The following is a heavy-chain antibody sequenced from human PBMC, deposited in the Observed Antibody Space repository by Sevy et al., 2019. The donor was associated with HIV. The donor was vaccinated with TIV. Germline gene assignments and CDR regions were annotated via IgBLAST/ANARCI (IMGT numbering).Heavy chain of an antibody. CDR3: ARGGPNQQQLDYFDH. D-gene: IGHD1-1*01. V-gene: IGHV4-59*02. J-gene: IGHJ4*02. CDR2: SGST. CDR1: GVSVSPYY. Sequence: SETLSLTCTVSGVSVSPYYWAWIRQPPGKGLECVAFSGSTNYNPYLKSRATTSVDTSKNQFSLKLSSVTAADTAIYYCARGGPNQQQLDYFDHWGQGTLVTVSS.